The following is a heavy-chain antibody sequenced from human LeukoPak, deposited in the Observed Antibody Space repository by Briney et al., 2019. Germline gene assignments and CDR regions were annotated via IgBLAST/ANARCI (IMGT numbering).Heavy chain of an antibody. Sequence: PGGSLRLSCAASGFTFSSYAMHWVRQASGKGLEWVAVISYDGSNKYYADSVKGRFTISRDNSKNTLYLQMNSLRAEDTAVYYCAREAVAGYFDYWGQGTLVTVSS. CDR1: GFTFSSYA. V-gene: IGHV3-30*04. CDR2: ISYDGSNK. CDR3: AREAVAGYFDY. J-gene: IGHJ4*02. D-gene: IGHD6-19*01.